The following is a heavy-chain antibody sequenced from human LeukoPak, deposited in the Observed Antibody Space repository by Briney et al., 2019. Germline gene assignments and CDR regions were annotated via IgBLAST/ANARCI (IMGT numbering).Heavy chain of an antibody. J-gene: IGHJ6*03. Sequence: GGSLRLSCAASGFTFSSYSMNWVRQAPGKGLEWVSYISSSSSTIYYADSVKGRFTISRDNAKNSLYLQMNSLRAEDTAVYYCARVFFRSGLPERYMDVWGKGTTVTVSS. CDR3: ARVFFRSGLPERYMDV. CDR1: GFTFSSYS. CDR2: ISSSSSTI. D-gene: IGHD6-19*01. V-gene: IGHV3-48*01.